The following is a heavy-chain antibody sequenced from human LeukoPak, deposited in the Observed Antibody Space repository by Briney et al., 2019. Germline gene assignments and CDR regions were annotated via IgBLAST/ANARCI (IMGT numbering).Heavy chain of an antibody. Sequence: PGGSLRLSCAASGFTFSSYAMHWVRQAPGKGLEWVAVISYDGSNKYYADSVKGRFTISRDNSKNTLYLQMNSLRSDDTAVYYCARAIFLYCSSTTCLFDYWGQGTLVTVSS. CDR2: ISYDGSNK. CDR1: GFTFSSYA. V-gene: IGHV3-30-3*01. J-gene: IGHJ4*02. CDR3: ARAIFLYCSSTTCLFDY. D-gene: IGHD2-2*01.